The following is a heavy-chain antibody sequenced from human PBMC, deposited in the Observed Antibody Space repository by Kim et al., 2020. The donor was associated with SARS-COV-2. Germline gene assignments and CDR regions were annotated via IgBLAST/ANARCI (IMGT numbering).Heavy chain of an antibody. CDR2: IKQDGSES. D-gene: IGHD3-22*01. CDR1: GFTFSSYW. CDR3: ARGLDTNGYYYYLNYWY. V-gene: IGHV3-7*03. J-gene: IGHJ2*01. Sequence: GGSLRLSCAASGFTFSSYWMTWVRQAPGKGLEWVAYIKQDGSESYYVDSVKGRFAISRDNAKSTLYLHMDSLRVEDTASSYCARGLDTNGYYYYLNYWY.